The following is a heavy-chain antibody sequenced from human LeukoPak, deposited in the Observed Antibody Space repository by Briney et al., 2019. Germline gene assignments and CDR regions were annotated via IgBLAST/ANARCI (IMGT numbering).Heavy chain of an antibody. CDR3: ARDFVDVGGATED. CDR2: ISSSSSYI. J-gene: IGHJ4*02. Sequence: GGSLRLSCAASGFTFSSYSMNWVRQAPGKGLEWVSSISSSSSYIYYADSVKGRFTVSRDNAKNSLYLQMNSLRAEDTAVYYCARDFVDVGGATEDWGQGTLVTVSS. D-gene: IGHD1-26*01. CDR1: GFTFSSYS. V-gene: IGHV3-21*01.